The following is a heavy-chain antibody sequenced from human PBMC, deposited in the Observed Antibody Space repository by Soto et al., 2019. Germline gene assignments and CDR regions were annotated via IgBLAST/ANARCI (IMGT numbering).Heavy chain of an antibody. V-gene: IGHV1-18*01. J-gene: IGHJ3*02. CDR2: SRADNRHP. Sequence: QVQLLQSGPEVKKPGASVKVSCSAFGYRFTEFGIIWGRQAPGQGLEWVGWSRADNRHPNYAKSLQGRVNVTTDTSSNTAYMELTSLTSADTAVYYCARAADRFVLVWGRNDALDIWGQGTLVFVSS. CDR3: ARAADRFVLVWGRNDALDI. CDR1: GYRFTEFG. D-gene: IGHD3-16*01.